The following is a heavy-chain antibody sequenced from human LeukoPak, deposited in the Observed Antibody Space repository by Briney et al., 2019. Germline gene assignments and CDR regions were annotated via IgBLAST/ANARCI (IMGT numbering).Heavy chain of an antibody. Sequence: PVKVSCKVSGGTFSSFTISWLRQAPGQGLEWMGGIIPIFGSTNYAQKFQGRVTNTADDSTSTAYMEVTSLTSDDTAVYYCARGYDVGDYVPYSYWGQGTLVIVSS. CDR3: ARGYDVGDYVPYSY. V-gene: IGHV1-69*01. CDR1: GGTFSSFT. CDR2: IIPIFGST. D-gene: IGHD4-17*01. J-gene: IGHJ4*02.